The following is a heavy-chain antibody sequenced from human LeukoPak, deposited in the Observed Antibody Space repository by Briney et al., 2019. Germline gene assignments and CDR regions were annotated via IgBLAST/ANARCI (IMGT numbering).Heavy chain of an antibody. J-gene: IGHJ5*02. V-gene: IGHV4-34*01. CDR3: ASGAVGNWFDP. Sequence: PSETLSLTCAVYGGSFSGYYWSWIRQPPGKGLEWIGEINHSGSTNYNPSLKSRVTISVDTSKNQFSLKLSSVTAADTAVYYCASGAVGNWFDPWGQGTLVTVSS. D-gene: IGHD3-10*01. CDR2: INHSGST. CDR1: GGSFSGYY.